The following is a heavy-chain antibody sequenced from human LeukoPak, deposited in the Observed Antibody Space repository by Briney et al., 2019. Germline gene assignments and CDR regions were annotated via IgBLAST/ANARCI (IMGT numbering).Heavy chain of an antibody. V-gene: IGHV3-23*01. CDR1: GFTFTSYA. Sequence: PGGSLRLSCTASGFTFTSYAMSWVRQAPGKGLEWVSVISGTGGSTNHADSVKGRFTISRDNSKNTLYLQMNSLRAEDTAVYYCAKVKWLVSPNAFDIWGQGTMVTVSS. D-gene: IGHD6-19*01. CDR2: ISGTGGST. CDR3: AKVKWLVSPNAFDI. J-gene: IGHJ3*02.